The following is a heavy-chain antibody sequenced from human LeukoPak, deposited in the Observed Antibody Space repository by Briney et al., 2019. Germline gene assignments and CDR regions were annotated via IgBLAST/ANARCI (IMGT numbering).Heavy chain of an antibody. Sequence: SETLSLTCSVSGGAISSYYWSWIRQPAGKGLEWIGHIYTSGSTTYNPSLKSRVTMSVDTSKSQVSLKLSAVTAADTAVYYCARDHPFLYYYYYMDVWGKGTTVTVSS. CDR1: GGAISSYY. CDR2: IYTSGST. V-gene: IGHV4-4*07. CDR3: ARDHPFLYYYYYMDV. J-gene: IGHJ6*03.